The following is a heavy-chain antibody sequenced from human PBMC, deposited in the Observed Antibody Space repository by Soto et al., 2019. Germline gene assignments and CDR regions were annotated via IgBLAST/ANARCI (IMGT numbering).Heavy chain of an antibody. V-gene: IGHV1-69*13. CDR2: IIPIFGTA. CDR1: GGTFSSYA. Sequence: EASVKVSCKASGGTFSSYAISWVRQAPGQGLEWMGGIIPIFGTANYAQKFQGRVTITADESTSTAYMELSSLRSEDTAVYYCARVAKAYYYYGMDVWGQGTTVTVSS. J-gene: IGHJ6*02. CDR3: ARVAKAYYYYGMDV.